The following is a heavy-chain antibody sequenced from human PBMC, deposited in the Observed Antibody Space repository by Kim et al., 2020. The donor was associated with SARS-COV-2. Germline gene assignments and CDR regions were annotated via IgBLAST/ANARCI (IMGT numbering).Heavy chain of an antibody. CDR1: GYTLTELS. CDR2: FDPEDGGT. D-gene: IGHD6-13*01. CDR3: ATSGSSWTRSGWFDP. V-gene: IGHV1-24*01. Sequence: ASVKVSCKVSGYTLTELSMHWVRQAPGKGLEWMGGFDPEDGGTIYAQKFQGRVTMTEDTSTDTAYMELSSLRSEDTAVYYCATSGSSWTRSGWFDPWGQGTLVTVSS. J-gene: IGHJ5*02.